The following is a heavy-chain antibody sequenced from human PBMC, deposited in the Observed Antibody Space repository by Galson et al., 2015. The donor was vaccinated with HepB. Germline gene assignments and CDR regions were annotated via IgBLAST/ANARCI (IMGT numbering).Heavy chain of an antibody. D-gene: IGHD1-26*01. CDR3: AREEYSGSYQVGWFDP. V-gene: IGHV3-66*01. CDR1: GFTVSSNY. CDR2: IYSGGST. J-gene: IGHJ5*02. Sequence: SLRLSCAASGFTVSSNYMSWVRQAPGKGLEWVSVIYSGGSTYYADSVKGRFTISRDNSKNTLYLQMNSLRAEDTAVYYCAREEYSGSYQVGWFDPWGQGTLVTVSS.